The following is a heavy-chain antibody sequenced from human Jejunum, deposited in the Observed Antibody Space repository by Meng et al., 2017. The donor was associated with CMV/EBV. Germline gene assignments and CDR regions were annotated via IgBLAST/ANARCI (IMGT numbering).Heavy chain of an antibody. D-gene: IGHD2-2*01. CDR2: INPNSGGT. CDR3: ARVLDIVVVPAAKWYYFDY. J-gene: IGHJ4*02. CDR1: GYY. V-gene: IGHV1-2*02. Sequence: GYYMHWVRQAPGQGLEWMGWINPNSGGTNYAQKFQGRVTMTRDTSISTAYMELSRLRSDDTSVYYCARVLDIVVVPAAKWYYFDYWGQGTLVTVSS.